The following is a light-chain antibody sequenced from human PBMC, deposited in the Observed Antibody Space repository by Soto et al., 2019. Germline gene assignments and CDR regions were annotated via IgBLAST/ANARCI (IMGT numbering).Light chain of an antibody. CDR3: SSYTSSRTRV. V-gene: IGLV2-14*03. CDR1: SSDVGGYNS. CDR2: DVS. J-gene: IGLJ2*01. Sequence: QSALTQPASMSGSPGQSITISCTGASSDVGGYNSVSWYQQHPGKAPKLMIYDVSNRPSGVSNRFSGSKSGNTASLTISGLQAEDEADYYCSSYTSSRTRVFGGGTKLTVL.